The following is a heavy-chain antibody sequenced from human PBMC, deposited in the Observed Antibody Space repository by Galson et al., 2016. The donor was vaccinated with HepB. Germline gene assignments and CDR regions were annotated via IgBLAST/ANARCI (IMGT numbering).Heavy chain of an antibody. CDR3: AKDHAFLCLYFYGLDV. J-gene: IGHJ6*02. CDR2: ISYDGSNK. V-gene: IGHV3-30*18. CDR1: GFTFSSYG. Sequence: SLRLSCAASGFTFSSYGMHWVRQAPGKGLEWVAVISYDGSNKYYADSVKGRFTISRDNSKNTLYLQMNSLRAEDTAVYYCAKDHAFLCLYFYGLDVWGQGTPVTVSS. D-gene: IGHD3-9*01.